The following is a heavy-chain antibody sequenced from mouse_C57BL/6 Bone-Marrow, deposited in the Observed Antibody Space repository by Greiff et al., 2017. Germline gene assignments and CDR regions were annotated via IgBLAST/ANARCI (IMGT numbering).Heavy chain of an antibody. J-gene: IGHJ3*01. CDR3: ARLYNDYDGFAY. D-gene: IGHD2-4*01. V-gene: IGHV1-4*01. CDR1: GYTFTSYT. Sequence: VQLQESGAELARPGASVKMSCKASGYTFTSYTMHWVKQRPGQGLEWIGYINPSSGYTKYNQKFKDKATLTADKSSSTAYMHLSSLTSEDSAVYYCARLYNDYDGFAYWGQGTLVTVSA. CDR2: INPSSGYT.